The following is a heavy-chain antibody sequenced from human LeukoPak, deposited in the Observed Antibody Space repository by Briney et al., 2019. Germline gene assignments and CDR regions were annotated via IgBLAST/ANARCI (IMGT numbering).Heavy chain of an antibody. D-gene: IGHD5-12*01. J-gene: IGHJ4*02. Sequence: KPSETLSLTCTVSGGSISSYYWSCIRQPAGKGLEWIGRIYTSGSTNYNPSLKSRVTMSVDTSKNQFSLKLSSVTAADTAVYYCAREYGADSGYDWDFDYWGQGTLVTVSS. CDR3: AREYGADSGYDWDFDY. CDR1: GGSISSYY. CDR2: IYTSGST. V-gene: IGHV4-4*07.